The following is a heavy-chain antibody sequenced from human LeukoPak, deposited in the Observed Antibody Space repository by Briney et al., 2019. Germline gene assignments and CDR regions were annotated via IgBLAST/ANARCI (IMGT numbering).Heavy chain of an antibody. D-gene: IGHD3-3*01. J-gene: IGHJ4*01. V-gene: IGHV4-59*01. CDR2: IYYSGST. CDR1: GGSISSYY. CDR3: ARAQFTIFGVVTEFDY. Sequence: SQTLSLTCTVSGGSISSYYWSWIRQPPGKGLEWIGYIYYSGSTNYNPSLKSRVTISVDTSKNQFSLKLSSVTAADTAVYYCARAQFTIFGVVTEFDYWGQEPWSPSPQ.